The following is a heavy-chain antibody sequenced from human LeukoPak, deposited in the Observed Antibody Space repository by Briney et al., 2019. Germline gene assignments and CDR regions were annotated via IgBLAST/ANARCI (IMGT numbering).Heavy chain of an antibody. V-gene: IGHV1-2*02. Sequence: GASVKVSCKASGYTFTGYHMHWVRQAPGQGLEWMGWINPNSGGTKSAQKFQGRVTMTRDTSISTAYMELSRLRSDDTAVYYCARDPYDSSSYYYSYFDYWGQGTLVTVSS. CDR3: ARDPYDSSSYYYSYFDY. CDR1: GYTFTGYH. D-gene: IGHD3-22*01. J-gene: IGHJ4*02. CDR2: INPNSGGT.